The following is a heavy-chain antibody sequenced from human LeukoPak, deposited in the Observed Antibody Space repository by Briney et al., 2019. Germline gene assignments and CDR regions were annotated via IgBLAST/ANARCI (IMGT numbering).Heavy chain of an antibody. V-gene: IGHV3-30*02. D-gene: IGHD2-2*01. CDR2: IHYDGARS. J-gene: IGHJ4*02. Sequence: PGGSLRLSCAASGFTFSGYGMHWVRQAPGKGLEWVAFIHYDGARSYYADSVKGRFTISRDNSKNTLYLQMNSLRAEDTAVYYCAKDLPPHCSSTSCYELDYWGQGTLVTVSS. CDR1: GFTFSGYG. CDR3: AKDLPPHCSSTSCYELDY.